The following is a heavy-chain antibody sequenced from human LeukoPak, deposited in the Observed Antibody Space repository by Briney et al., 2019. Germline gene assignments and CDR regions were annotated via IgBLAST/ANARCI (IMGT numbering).Heavy chain of an antibody. V-gene: IGHV3-30*18. CDR3: ANDVRNMVRGRIGAFDI. Sequence: GGSLRLSCAASGFTFSSYGMHWVRQAPGKGLEWVAVISYDGSNKYYADSVKGRFTISRDNSKNTLYLQMNSLRAEDTAVYYCANDVRNMVRGRIGAFDIWGQGTMVTVSS. CDR1: GFTFSSYG. D-gene: IGHD3-10*01. CDR2: ISYDGSNK. J-gene: IGHJ3*02.